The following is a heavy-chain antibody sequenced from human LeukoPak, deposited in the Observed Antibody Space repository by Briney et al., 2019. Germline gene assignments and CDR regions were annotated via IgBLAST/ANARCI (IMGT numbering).Heavy chain of an antibody. Sequence: SVKVSCKASGGTFSSYAISWVRRAPGRGLEWMGRIIPILGIANYAQKFQGRVTITADKSTSTAYMELSSLRSEDTAVYYCAIYGSGSYYLDYWGQGTLVTVSS. V-gene: IGHV1-69*04. J-gene: IGHJ4*02. CDR3: AIYGSGSYYLDY. D-gene: IGHD3-10*01. CDR1: GGTFSSYA. CDR2: IIPILGIA.